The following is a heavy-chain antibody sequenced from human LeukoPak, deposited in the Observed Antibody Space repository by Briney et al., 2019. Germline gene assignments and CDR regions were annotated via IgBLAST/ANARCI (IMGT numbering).Heavy chain of an antibody. Sequence: ASVNISCKACGYTFTDYYIHGVQQAAGKGLEWMGRVDPEDGETVYAEEFQGRVTITADTPTDTAYMELSSLRSEDMAVYYCATDRIDYGSGRRCYMDVWGKGTSVTVSS. D-gene: IGHD3-10*01. CDR3: ATDRIDYGSGRRCYMDV. CDR2: VDPEDGET. V-gene: IGHV1-69-2*01. J-gene: IGHJ6*03. CDR1: GYTFTDYY.